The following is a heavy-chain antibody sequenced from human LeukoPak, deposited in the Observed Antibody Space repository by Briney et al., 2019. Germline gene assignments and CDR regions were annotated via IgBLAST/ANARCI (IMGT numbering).Heavy chain of an antibody. Sequence: GGSLRLSCAVCGFTFSSYSMNWVRQAPGKGLKWVSSISSSSSYIYYADSVKGRFTISRDNAKNSLYLQMNSLRAEDTAVYYCARGIAVAGTETYYYGMDVWGQGTTVTVSS. V-gene: IGHV3-21*01. CDR1: GFTFSSYS. D-gene: IGHD6-19*01. CDR2: ISSSSSYI. CDR3: ARGIAVAGTETYYYGMDV. J-gene: IGHJ6*02.